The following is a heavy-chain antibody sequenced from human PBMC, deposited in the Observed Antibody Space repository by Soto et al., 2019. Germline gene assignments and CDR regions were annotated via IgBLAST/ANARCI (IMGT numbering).Heavy chain of an antibody. D-gene: IGHD1-20*01. CDR2: ISGSGGST. V-gene: IGHV3-23*01. CDR1: GFTFSSYA. J-gene: IGHJ3*02. Sequence: GGSLRLSCAASGFTFSSYAMSWVRQAPGKGLEWVSAISGSGGSTYYADSVKGRFTISRDNSKNTLYLQMNSLRAEDTAVYYCANPITGPLPQLGAFDIWGQGTMVTVSS. CDR3: ANPITGPLPQLGAFDI.